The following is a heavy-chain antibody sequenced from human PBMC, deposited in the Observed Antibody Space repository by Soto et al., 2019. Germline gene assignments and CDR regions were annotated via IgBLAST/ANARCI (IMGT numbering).Heavy chain of an antibody. V-gene: IGHV5-51*01. D-gene: IGHD2-2*01. CDR3: ARIPSYQLPPGHYYYGLED. J-gene: IGHJ6*01. CDR2: IYPGDSDT. Sequence: PGESLKISCKGSGYSFTSYWIGWVRQMPGKGLEWMGIIYPGDSDTRYSPSFQGQVTISADKSISTAYLQWSSLNASDTAMYYCARIPSYQLPPGHYYYGLEDWGQETTVTVSS. CDR1: GYSFTSYW.